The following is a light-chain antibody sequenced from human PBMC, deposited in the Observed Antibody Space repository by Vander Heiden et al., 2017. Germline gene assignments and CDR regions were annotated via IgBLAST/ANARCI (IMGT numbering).Light chain of an antibody. CDR2: AAS. Sequence: DIQMTQSPSSLPASVGDRVTITCRASQSISSSLNWYQQKPGEAPKLLNYAASSLQSGVPSRFSGSGSGTDFTLTISSLQPEDFATYYCQQSYSTSWTFGQGTKVEIK. CDR1: QSISSS. J-gene: IGKJ1*01. CDR3: QQSYSTSWT. V-gene: IGKV1-39*01.